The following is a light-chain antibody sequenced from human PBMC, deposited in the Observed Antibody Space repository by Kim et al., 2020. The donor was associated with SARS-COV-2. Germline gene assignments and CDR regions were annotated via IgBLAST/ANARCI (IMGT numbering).Light chain of an antibody. Sequence: KVTSYCAGRSANVGNNDVSWYQQVPGRAPKLRIFDNNKRPSGIPDRFSGSKSGTSATLGITGLQTGDEGDYYCGTWDSSLSDVVFGGGTQLTVL. CDR2: DNN. J-gene: IGLJ2*01. CDR1: SANVGNND. CDR3: GTWDSSLSDVV. V-gene: IGLV1-51*01.